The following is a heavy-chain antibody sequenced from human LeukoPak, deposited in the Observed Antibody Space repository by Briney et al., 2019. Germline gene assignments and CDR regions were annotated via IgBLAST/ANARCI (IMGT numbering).Heavy chain of an antibody. D-gene: IGHD3-22*01. CDR3: ASHYYDSSGYVDAFDI. J-gene: IGHJ3*02. CDR2: ISWNSGKT. Sequence: PGRSLRLSCAASGFTIDNYAMHWVRQAPGKGLEWVSGISWNSGKTAYADSVKGRFTISRDNSKNTLYLQMNSLRAEDTAVYYCASHYYDSSGYVDAFDIWGQGTMVTVSS. CDR1: GFTIDNYA. V-gene: IGHV3-9*01.